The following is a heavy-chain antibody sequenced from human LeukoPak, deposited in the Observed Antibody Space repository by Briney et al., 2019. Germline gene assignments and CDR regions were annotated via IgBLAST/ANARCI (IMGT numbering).Heavy chain of an antibody. CDR2: ISYSGST. V-gene: IGHV4-59*01. CDR3: AREGTAGTNLNWFDP. D-gene: IGHD1-1*01. Sequence: SETLSLTCTVSGGSISSYYWSWIRQPPGKGLEWIGYISYSGSTNFNPSLKSRVTISVDTSKNQFPLKLSSVTAADTAVYYCAREGTAGTNLNWFDPWGQGTLVTVSS. J-gene: IGHJ5*02. CDR1: GGSISSYY.